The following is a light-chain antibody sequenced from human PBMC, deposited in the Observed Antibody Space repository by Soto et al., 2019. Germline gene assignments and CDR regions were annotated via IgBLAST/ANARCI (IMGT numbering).Light chain of an antibody. CDR3: QSYDNSLSGSRV. Sequence: QSVLPQPPSVSGAPGQTVTISCSGTSSNFGAGYDAHWYQQLPGTAPKLLIYANSNRPSGVPDRFSGSKSGTSASLAITGLQAEDEAEYYCQSYDNSLSGSRVFGGGTKLTVL. J-gene: IGLJ3*02. CDR2: ANS. V-gene: IGLV1-40*01. CDR1: SSNFGAGYD.